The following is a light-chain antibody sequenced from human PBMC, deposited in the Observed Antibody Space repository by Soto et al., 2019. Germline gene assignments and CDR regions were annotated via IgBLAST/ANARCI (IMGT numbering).Light chain of an antibody. CDR3: SSYSTTSSPHVL. CDR1: SSDIGRYSY. Sequence: GASSDIGRYSYVSWYQQHPGKAPKLIIYEVSYRPSGVSTRFSGSKSDNTASLTISGLQAEDEADYFCSSYSTTSSPHVLFGGGTKVTVL. J-gene: IGLJ2*01. CDR2: EVS. V-gene: IGLV2-14*01.